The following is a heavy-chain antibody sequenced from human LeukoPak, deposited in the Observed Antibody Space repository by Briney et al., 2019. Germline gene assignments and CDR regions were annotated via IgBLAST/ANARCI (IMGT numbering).Heavy chain of an antibody. V-gene: IGHV3-33*06. CDR1: GFTFSNYG. CDR3: AKVVQYTASTGTGLDY. Sequence: PGGSVRLSCVACGFTFSNYGMHWVRQAPGKGLDWMGVIWYDGSYKYYADSVKGRFTISRENPKNTLYLQMNSLRAEDTGIYYCAKVVQYTASTGTGLDYWGQGTLVTVSS. J-gene: IGHJ4*02. CDR2: IWYDGSYK. D-gene: IGHD6-13*01.